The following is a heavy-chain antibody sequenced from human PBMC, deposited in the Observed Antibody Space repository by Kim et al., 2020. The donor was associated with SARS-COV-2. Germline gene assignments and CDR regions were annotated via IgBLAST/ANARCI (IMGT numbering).Heavy chain of an antibody. CDR1: GFTFSNAW. D-gene: IGHD3-16*02. CDR3: TTEGLYDYVWGSYRYPDY. J-gene: IGHJ4*02. V-gene: IGHV3-15*01. Sequence: GGSLRLSCAASGFTFSNAWMSWVRQAPGKGLEWVGRIKSKTDGGTTDYAAPVKGRFTISRDDSKHTLYLQMNSLKTEDTAVDYCTTEGLYDYVWGSYRYPDYWGQGTLVTVSS. CDR2: IKSKTDGGTT.